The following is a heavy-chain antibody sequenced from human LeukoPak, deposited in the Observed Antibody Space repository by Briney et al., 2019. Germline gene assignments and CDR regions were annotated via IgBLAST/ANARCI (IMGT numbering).Heavy chain of an antibody. V-gene: IGHV4-61*01. CDR3: ARTHGYYYGMDV. J-gene: IGHJ6*04. CDR1: GGSISSGSYY. Sequence: TTSETLSLTCTVSGGSISSGSYYWSWIRQPPGKGLEWIGYIYYSGSTNYNPSLKSRVTISVDTSKNQFSLKLSSVTAADTAVYYCARTHGYYYGMDVWGKGTTVTVSS. CDR2: IYYSGST.